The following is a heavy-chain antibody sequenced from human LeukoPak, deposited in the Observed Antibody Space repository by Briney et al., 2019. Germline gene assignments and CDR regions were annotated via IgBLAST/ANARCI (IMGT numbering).Heavy chain of an antibody. CDR2: ISAYNGNT. V-gene: IGHV1-18*04. J-gene: IGHJ4*02. D-gene: IGHD3-3*01. CDR3: ARAYDFWSGYSDY. Sequence: ASVKVSCKASGYTFTGYYMHWVRQAPGQGLEWMGWISAYNGNTNYAQKLQGRVTMTTDTSTSTAYMELRSLRSDDTAVYYCARAYDFWSGYSDYWGQGTLVTVSS. CDR1: GYTFTGYY.